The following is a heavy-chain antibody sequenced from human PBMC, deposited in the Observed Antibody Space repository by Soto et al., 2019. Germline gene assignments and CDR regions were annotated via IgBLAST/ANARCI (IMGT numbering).Heavy chain of an antibody. CDR3: ARGDILTGYYLS. CDR1: GGSISSYY. V-gene: IGHV4-59*01. Sequence: SETLSLTCTVSGGSISSYYWSWIRQPPGKGLEWIEYIYYSGSTNYNPSLKSRVTISVDTSKNQFSLKLSSVTAADTAVYYCARGDILTGYYLSWGQGTLVTVSS. CDR2: IYYSGST. J-gene: IGHJ4*02. D-gene: IGHD3-9*01.